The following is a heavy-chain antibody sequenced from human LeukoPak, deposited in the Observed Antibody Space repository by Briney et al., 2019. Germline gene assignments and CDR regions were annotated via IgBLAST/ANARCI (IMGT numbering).Heavy chain of an antibody. J-gene: IGHJ6*02. CDR2: ISGSGGST. D-gene: IGHD3-9*01. V-gene: IGHV3-23*01. Sequence: GGSLRLSCEASGFILSNYAMSWVRQAPGKGLEWVSTISGSGGSTYYADSVKGRFTLSGDNSKNTLYLQMNSLRAEDTAVYYCAREYYDILTGYLKTYYYYGMDVWGQGTTVTVSS. CDR1: GFILSNYA. CDR3: AREYYDILTGYLKTYYYYGMDV.